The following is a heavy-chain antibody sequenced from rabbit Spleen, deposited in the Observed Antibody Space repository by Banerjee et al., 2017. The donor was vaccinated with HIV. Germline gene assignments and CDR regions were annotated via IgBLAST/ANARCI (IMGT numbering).Heavy chain of an antibody. CDR3: ARDLVTAIGWNFAL. D-gene: IGHD7-1*01. CDR1: GFSFSSGYY. V-gene: IGHV1S45*01. Sequence: QEQLVESGGGLVQPEGSLTLTCTASGFSFSSGYYMCWVRQAPGKGLEWIGCIHAGSTGSTYYASWAKGRFTISKTSSTAVTLQMTGLTAADTATYFCARDLVTAIGWNFALWGQGTLVTVS. J-gene: IGHJ6*01. CDR2: IHAGSTGST.